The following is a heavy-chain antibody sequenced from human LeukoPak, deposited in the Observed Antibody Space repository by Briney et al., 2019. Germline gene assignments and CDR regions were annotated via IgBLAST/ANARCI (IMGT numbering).Heavy chain of an antibody. CDR2: MNPNSGNT. J-gene: IGHJ4*02. CDR1: GYTFTSYD. V-gene: IGHV1-8*01. Sequence: ASVKVSCKASGYTFTSYDINWVRHATGQGREWMGWMNPNSGNTGYAQKFQGRVTMTRNTSISTAYMELSSLRSEDTAVYYCARTFSCSGGSCYSPFDYWGQGTLVTVSS. CDR3: ARTFSCSGGSCYSPFDY. D-gene: IGHD2-15*01.